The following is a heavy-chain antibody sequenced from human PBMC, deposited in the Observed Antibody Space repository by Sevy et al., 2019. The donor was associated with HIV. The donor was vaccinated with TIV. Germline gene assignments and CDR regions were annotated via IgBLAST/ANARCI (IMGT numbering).Heavy chain of an antibody. CDR2: ISYDGSNK. D-gene: IGHD6-13*01. Sequence: GGSLRLSCAASGFTFSSYAMHWVRQAPGKGLEWVAVISYDGSNKYYADSVKGRFTISRDNSKNTLYRQMNSLRAEDTAVYYCARGESSSWYGMDVWGQGTTVTVSS. CDR1: GFTFSSYA. CDR3: ARGESSSWYGMDV. V-gene: IGHV3-30-3*01. J-gene: IGHJ6*02.